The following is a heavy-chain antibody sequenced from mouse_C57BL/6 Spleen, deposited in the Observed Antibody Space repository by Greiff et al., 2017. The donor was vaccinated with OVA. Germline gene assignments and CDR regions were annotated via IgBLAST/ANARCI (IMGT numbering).Heavy chain of an antibody. J-gene: IGHJ3*01. CDR3: ARGGYEDWFAY. CDR2: IYPGDGDT. Sequence: QVQLQQSGAELVKPGASVKISCKASGYAFSSYWMNWVKQRPGKGLEWIGQIYPGDGDTTYNGKFKGKATLTADKSSSTAYMQLSSLTSEDAAVDFCARGGYEDWFAYWGQGTLVTVSA. V-gene: IGHV1-80*01. D-gene: IGHD2-2*01. CDR1: GYAFSSYW.